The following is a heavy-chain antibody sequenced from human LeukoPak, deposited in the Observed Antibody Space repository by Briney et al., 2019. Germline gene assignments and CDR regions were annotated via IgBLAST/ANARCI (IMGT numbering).Heavy chain of an antibody. D-gene: IGHD3-10*01. CDR2: IYYSGST. J-gene: IGHJ5*02. CDR3: ARLGVLLWFGELLPNNWFDP. V-gene: IGHV4-39*01. Sequence: PSETLSLTCTVSGGSISSSSYYWGWIRQPPGKGLEWIGSIYYSGSTYYNPSLKSRVTISVDTSKNQFSLKLSSVTAADRAVYYCARLGVLLWFGELLPNNWFDPWGQGTLVTVSS. CDR1: GGSISSSSYY.